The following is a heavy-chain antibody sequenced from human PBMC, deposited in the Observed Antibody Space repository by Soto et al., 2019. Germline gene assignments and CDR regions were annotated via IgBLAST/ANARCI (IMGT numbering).Heavy chain of an antibody. CDR1: GYSFTSYW. J-gene: IGHJ4*02. Sequence: GVSLKISCKGSGYSFTSYWISWVRQMPGKGLEWMGRIDPSDSYTNYSPSFQGHVTISADKSISAAYLQWSSLKASDTAMYYCARHEYCGGDCYSPFFDYWGQGTLVTVS. D-gene: IGHD2-21*02. CDR2: IDPSDSYT. CDR3: ARHEYCGGDCYSPFFDY. V-gene: IGHV5-10-1*01.